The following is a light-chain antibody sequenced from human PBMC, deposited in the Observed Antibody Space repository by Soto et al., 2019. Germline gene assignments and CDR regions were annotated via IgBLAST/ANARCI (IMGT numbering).Light chain of an antibody. CDR3: QSYDISLNAWV. J-gene: IGLJ3*02. Sequence: QSVLTQPPSVSGAPGQRVTISCSGSSSNIGAKYDVHWYQQLPGTAPKVLIYGNSNRPSGVPDRFSGSKSGTSASLAITGLQAADEADYYCQSYDISLNAWVFGGGTKVTVL. CDR2: GNS. CDR1: SSNIGAKYD. V-gene: IGLV1-40*01.